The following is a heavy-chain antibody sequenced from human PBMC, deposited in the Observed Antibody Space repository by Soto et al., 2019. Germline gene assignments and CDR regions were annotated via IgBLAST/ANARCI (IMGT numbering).Heavy chain of an antibody. J-gene: IGHJ3*02. CDR2: IWYDGSNK. CDR3: ARPDCSSTSCYAHDAFDI. CDR1: GFTFSSYG. V-gene: IGHV3-33*01. D-gene: IGHD2-2*01. Sequence: GGSLRLSCAASGFTFSSYGMHWVRQAPGKGLEWVAVIWYDGSNKYYADSVKGRFTISRDNSKNTLYLQMNSLRAEDTAVYYCARPDCSSTSCYAHDAFDIWGQGTMVTVSS.